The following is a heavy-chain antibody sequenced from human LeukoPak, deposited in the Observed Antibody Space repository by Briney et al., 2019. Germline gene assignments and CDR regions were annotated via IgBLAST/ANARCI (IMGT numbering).Heavy chain of an antibody. CDR2: FDPEDGET. J-gene: IGHJ3*02. CDR3: ATTPKIVVVPAAINAFDI. V-gene: IGHV1-24*01. Sequence: ASVKVSCEVSGYTLTELSMHWVRQAPGKGLEWMGGFDPEDGETIYAQKFQGRVTMTEDTSTDTAYMELSSLRSEDTAVYYCATTPKIVVVPAAINAFDIWGQGTMVTVSS. D-gene: IGHD2-2*02. CDR1: GYTLTELS.